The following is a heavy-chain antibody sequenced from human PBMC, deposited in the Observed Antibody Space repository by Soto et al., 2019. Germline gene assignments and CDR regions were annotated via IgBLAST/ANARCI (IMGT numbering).Heavy chain of an antibody. CDR1: GFTFSSYG. V-gene: IGHV3-33*01. CDR3: AREPAEGPYSSVYYYYGMDV. Sequence: GGSLRLSCAASGFTFSSYGMHWVRQAPGKGLEWVAVIWYDGSNKYYADSVKGRFTISRDNSKNTLYLQMNSLRAEDTAVYYCAREPAEGPYSSVYYYYGMDVWGQGTTVTVSS. CDR2: IWYDGSNK. J-gene: IGHJ6*02. D-gene: IGHD6-19*01.